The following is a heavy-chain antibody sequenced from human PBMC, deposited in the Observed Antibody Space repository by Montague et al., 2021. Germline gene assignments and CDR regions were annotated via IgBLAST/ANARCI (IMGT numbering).Heavy chain of an antibody. CDR2: IRSNKYTGTA. J-gene: IGHJ3*02. D-gene: IGHD3-10*01. CDR1: GVTFGDYA. Sequence: SLRLSCAASGVTFGDYALTWFRQTPGQGLQWVGLIRSNKYTGTAEYAASVKGRFTISRDDSKSLAYLQMNSLTTEDTAVYFCTRVYYGSKIYTPSFDIWGQGAMVTVSS. CDR3: TRVYYGSKIYTPSFDI. V-gene: IGHV3-49*03.